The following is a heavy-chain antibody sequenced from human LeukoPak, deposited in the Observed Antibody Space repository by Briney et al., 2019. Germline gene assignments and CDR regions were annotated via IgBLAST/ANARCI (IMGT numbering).Heavy chain of an antibody. CDR1: GLTFADYA. Sequence: GGSLRLSCAACGLTFADYAIRWGRQAPGKGLEWVSAISGSGGSTYYADSVKGRFTISRDDSKNRLYLQMNSVRAEDTAVYYCAKDAFDIWGQGTMVTVSS. CDR2: ISGSGGST. J-gene: IGHJ3*02. CDR3: AKDAFDI. V-gene: IGHV3-23*01.